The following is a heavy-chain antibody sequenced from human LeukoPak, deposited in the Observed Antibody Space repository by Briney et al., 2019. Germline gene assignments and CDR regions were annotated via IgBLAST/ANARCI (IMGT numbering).Heavy chain of an antibody. Sequence: GGSLRLSCAASGFPFCSYNMTWVRQAPGKGLEWVSWLQSSSRSLFYADSVKGRFTISRDDAKNSLYLQLNSLRAEDTAVYYCARDSPGWGGFDFWGQGTLVTVSS. CDR1: GFPFCSYN. D-gene: IGHD3-10*01. CDR3: ARDSPGWGGFDF. J-gene: IGHJ4*02. V-gene: IGHV3-48*01. CDR2: LQSSSRSL.